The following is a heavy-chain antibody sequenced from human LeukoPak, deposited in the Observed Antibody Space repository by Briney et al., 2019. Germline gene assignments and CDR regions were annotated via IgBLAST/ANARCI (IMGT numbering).Heavy chain of an antibody. CDR3: ARELLGYCSGGSCYSSHWFDP. Sequence: SETLSLTCTVSGGSISSSYWSWIRQPAGKGLEWIGRIHTSGSTNYNPSLKSRVTMSADTSKNQFSLKLSSVTAADTAVYYCARELLGYCSGGSCYSSHWFDPWGQGTLVTVSS. V-gene: IGHV4-4*07. J-gene: IGHJ5*02. D-gene: IGHD2-15*01. CDR2: IHTSGST. CDR1: GGSISSSY.